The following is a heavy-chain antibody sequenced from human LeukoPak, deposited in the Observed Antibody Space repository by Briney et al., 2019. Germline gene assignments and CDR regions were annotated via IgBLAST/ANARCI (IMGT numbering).Heavy chain of an antibody. V-gene: IGHV1-2*06. D-gene: IGHD2/OR15-2a*01. CDR3: ARAVSRAGGAFDI. Sequence: AASVTVSFTASGYTFTGYYMHWLRQAPGQGLEWMGRINPNSGGTNYAQKFQGRVTMTRDTSISTAYMELSRLRSDDTAVYYCARAVSRAGGAFDIWGQGTMVTVSS. CDR1: GYTFTGYY. J-gene: IGHJ3*02. CDR2: INPNSGGT.